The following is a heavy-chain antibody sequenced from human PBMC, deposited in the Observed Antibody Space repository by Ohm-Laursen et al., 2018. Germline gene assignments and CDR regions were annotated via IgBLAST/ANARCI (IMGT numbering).Heavy chain of an antibody. CDR2: ISTTSTTT. J-gene: IGHJ5*02. CDR3: ARAPNIAAPDWFDP. CDR1: GFTFSSYW. V-gene: IGHV3-48*01. D-gene: IGHD6-6*01. Sequence: GSLRLSCAASGFTFSSYWMFWVRQAPGKGLEWVSYISTTSTTTSYADSVEGRFTISRDNAKNSLYLHLSSLRADDTAIYYCARAPNIAAPDWFDPWGQGTLVTVSS.